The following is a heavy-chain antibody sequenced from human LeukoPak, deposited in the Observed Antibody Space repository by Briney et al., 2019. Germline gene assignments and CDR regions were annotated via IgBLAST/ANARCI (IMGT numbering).Heavy chain of an antibody. Sequence: SETLSLTCAVSGYSISSGYYWGWIRQPPGQGLEWIGSIYHSGSTYYNPSLKSRVTISVDTSKNQFSLKLSSVTAADTAVYYCARLGYYYYYMDVWGKGTTVTVSS. J-gene: IGHJ6*03. CDR1: GYSISSGYY. CDR3: ARLGYYYYYMDV. CDR2: IYHSGST. D-gene: IGHD6-6*01. V-gene: IGHV4-38-2*01.